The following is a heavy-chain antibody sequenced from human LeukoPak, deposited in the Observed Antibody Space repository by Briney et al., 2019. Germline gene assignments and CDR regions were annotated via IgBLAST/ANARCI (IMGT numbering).Heavy chain of an antibody. CDR1: GYTFTSYG. D-gene: IGHD3-10*01. J-gene: IGHJ3*02. CDR2: ISAYNGNT. CDR3: ARVQRYITMVRGRVSDAFDI. Sequence: ASVKVSCKASGYTFTSYGISWVRQAPGQGLEWMGWISAYNGNTNYAQKLQGRVTMTTDTSTSTAYMELRSLRSDDTAVYYCARVQRYITMVRGRVSDAFDIWGQGTMVTVSS. V-gene: IGHV1-18*01.